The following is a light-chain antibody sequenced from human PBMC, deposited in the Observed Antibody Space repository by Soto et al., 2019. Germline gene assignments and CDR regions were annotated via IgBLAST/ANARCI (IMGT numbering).Light chain of an antibody. CDR1: SSDVGGYNY. J-gene: IGLJ2*01. Sequence: QSALTQPASVSGSPGQSITISCTGTSSDVGGYNYVSWYQQHPGKAPKLMIYEVSNRPSGVSNRCSGSKSGNTASLTISGLQAEDEADYYCSSYTSSSTLDVVFGGGTQLTVL. CDR3: SSYTSSSTLDVV. CDR2: EVS. V-gene: IGLV2-14*01.